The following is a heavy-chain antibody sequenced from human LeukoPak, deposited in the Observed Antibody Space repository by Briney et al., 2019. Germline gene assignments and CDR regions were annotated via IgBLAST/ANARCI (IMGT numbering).Heavy chain of an antibody. J-gene: IGHJ4*02. V-gene: IGHV3-23*01. Sequence: GGSLRLSCAASGFTFSTFPMSWARQAPGKGLEWVSAIRGSGDSTYYADSAKGRFTISGDKAKNSLYLQMNSLRVEDTAVYYCARDYKYAFDNWGQGTLVTVSS. CDR2: IRGSGDST. D-gene: IGHD5-24*01. CDR3: ARDYKYAFDN. CDR1: GFTFSTFP.